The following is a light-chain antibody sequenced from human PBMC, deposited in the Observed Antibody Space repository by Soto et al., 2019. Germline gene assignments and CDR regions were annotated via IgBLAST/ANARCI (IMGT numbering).Light chain of an antibody. CDR2: DVS. CDR1: QSDGNY. Sequence: IVLTQSPATLSLSPGERAILSCRASQSDGNYIAWYQQKPGQPPRLLIYDVSNRATGVPARFSGSGSGTDFTLTISSLEPEDFGVYHCQQRSSWPRMYTFGQGTKLEI. V-gene: IGKV3-11*01. CDR3: QQRSSWPRMYT. J-gene: IGKJ2*01.